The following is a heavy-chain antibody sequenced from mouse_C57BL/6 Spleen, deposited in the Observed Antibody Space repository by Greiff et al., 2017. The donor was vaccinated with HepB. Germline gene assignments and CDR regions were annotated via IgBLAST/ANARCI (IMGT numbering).Heavy chain of an antibody. CDR3: ASGGLRVVFDV. D-gene: IGHD2-4*01. V-gene: IGHV3-6*01. Sequence: EVKVEESGPGLVKPSQSLSLTCSVTGYSITSGYYWNWIRQFPGNKLEWMGYISYDGSNNYNPSLKNRISITRDTSKNQFFLKLNSVTTEDTATYYCASGGLRVVFDVWGTGTTVTVSS. CDR1: GYSITSGYY. CDR2: ISYDGSN. J-gene: IGHJ1*03.